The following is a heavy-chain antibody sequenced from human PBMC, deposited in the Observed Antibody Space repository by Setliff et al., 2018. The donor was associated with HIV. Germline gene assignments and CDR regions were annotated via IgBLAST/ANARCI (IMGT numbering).Heavy chain of an antibody. V-gene: IGHV4-61*09. Sequence: SETLSLTCTVSGDSITRGSYYWSWIRQPAGKGLEWIGHIYTSGKTRYSPSLKSRITISADTSKNQLSLNLSSVTAADTAVYYCARAAYSGTYLWEPATDLWGRGTLVTVS. CDR3: ARAAYSGTYLWEPATDL. J-gene: IGHJ2*01. D-gene: IGHD1-26*01. CDR2: IYTSGKT. CDR1: GDSITRGSYY.